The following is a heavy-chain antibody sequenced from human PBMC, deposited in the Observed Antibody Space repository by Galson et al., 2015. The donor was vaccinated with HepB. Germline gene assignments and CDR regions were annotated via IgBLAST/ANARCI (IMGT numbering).Heavy chain of an antibody. Sequence: CTVSGGSLSSSSYYWGWIRQPPGKGLEWIGSIYYSGSTYYNPSLKSRVTISVDTSKNQFSLKLSSVTAADTAVYYCARHLSLPGLVGATGGLDYWGQGTLVTVSS. CDR2: IYYSGST. CDR1: GGSLSSSSYY. CDR3: ARHLSLPGLVGATGGLDY. D-gene: IGHD1-26*01. J-gene: IGHJ4*02. V-gene: IGHV4-39*01.